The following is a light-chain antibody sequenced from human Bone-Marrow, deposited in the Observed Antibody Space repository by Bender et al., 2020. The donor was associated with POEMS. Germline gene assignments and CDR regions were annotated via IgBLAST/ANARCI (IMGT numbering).Light chain of an antibody. J-gene: IGLJ1*01. CDR2: KDT. CDR3: QTADSISSYYA. V-gene: IGLV3-25*02. CDR1: ALPKQY. Sequence: SSELTQPSSVSVSPGQTARITCFGDALPKQYVYWYQQKPGQAPVLVIYKDTKRPTGIPERFSGSSTGTTAALTISGVQAEDEADYYYQTADSISSYYAFGTGTKVTVL.